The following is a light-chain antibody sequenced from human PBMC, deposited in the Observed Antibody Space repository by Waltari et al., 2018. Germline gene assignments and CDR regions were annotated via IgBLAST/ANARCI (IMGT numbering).Light chain of an antibody. J-gene: IGLJ2*01. CDR2: GNS. CDR3: QSYDSSLSVV. V-gene: IGLV1-40*01. CDR1: SPNIAAGYD. Sequence: QSVLTQPPSVSGAPGQRVTISCTGSSPNIAAGYDLHWYQQLPGTAPKLLIYGNSNRPSGVPDRFSGSKSGTSASLAITGLQAEDEADYYCQSYDSSLSVVFGGGTKLTVL.